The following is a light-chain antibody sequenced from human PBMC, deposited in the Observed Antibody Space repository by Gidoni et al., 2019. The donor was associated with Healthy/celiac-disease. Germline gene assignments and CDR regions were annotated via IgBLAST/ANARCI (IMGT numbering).Light chain of an antibody. CDR3: QQYNNWPQIT. CDR1: QSVSSN. J-gene: IGKJ5*01. V-gene: IGKV3-15*01. CDR2: GAS. Sequence: EIVITQSLATLSVSPGERATLSCRASQSVSSNLAWYQQKPGQAPRLLIYGASTRATGIPARFSGSGSGTEFTLTISSLESEDFAVYYCQQYNNWPQITFGQXTRLEIK.